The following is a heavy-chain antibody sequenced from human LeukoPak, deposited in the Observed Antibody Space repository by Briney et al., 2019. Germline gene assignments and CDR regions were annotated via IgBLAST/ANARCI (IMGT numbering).Heavy chain of an antibody. CDR3: ARDRYSGGYYFDY. J-gene: IGHJ4*02. V-gene: IGHV1-69*13. Sequence: SVKVSCKASGGTFSSYAISWVRQAPGQGLEWMGGIIPIFGTANYAQKFQGRVTITADESTSTAYMELSSLRSEDTAVYYCARDRYSGGYYFDYWGQGTLVTVSS. CDR1: GGTFSSYA. D-gene: IGHD1-26*01. CDR2: IIPIFGTA.